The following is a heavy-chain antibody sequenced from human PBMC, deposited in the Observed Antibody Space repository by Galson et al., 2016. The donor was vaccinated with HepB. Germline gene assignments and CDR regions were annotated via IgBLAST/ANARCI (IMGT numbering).Heavy chain of an antibody. J-gene: IGHJ4*02. D-gene: IGHD2/OR15-2a*01. CDR2: ISTYSGNT. CDR1: GGIFSSYS. V-gene: IGHV1-18*01. CDR3: ARDVQYRFDS. Sequence: SVKVSCKASGGIFSSYSISWVRQAPGQGLEWMGWISTYSGNTKYAQKFQGGLTLTTDSSTTTAYMELRSLRFDDTALYYCARDVQYRFDSWGQGTLVTVSS.